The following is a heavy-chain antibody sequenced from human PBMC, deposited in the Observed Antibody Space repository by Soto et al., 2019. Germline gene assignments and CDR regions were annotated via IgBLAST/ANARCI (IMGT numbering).Heavy chain of an antibody. J-gene: IGHJ5*02. Sequence: QVQLVESGGGVVQPGRSLRLSCAASGFTFSSYGMHWVRRPPGKGLEWGAVISYDGSNKYYADSVKGRFTISRDNSKNTLYLQMNSLRAEDTAVYYCAKDKDYSSSWTVGPFDPWGQGTLVTVSS. CDR3: AKDKDYSSSWTVGPFDP. CDR2: ISYDGSNK. CDR1: GFTFSSYG. V-gene: IGHV3-30*18. D-gene: IGHD6-13*01.